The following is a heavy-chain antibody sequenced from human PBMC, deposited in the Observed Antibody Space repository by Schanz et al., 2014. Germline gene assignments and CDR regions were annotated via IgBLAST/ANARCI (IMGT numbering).Heavy chain of an antibody. CDR2: IIPSLGLA. V-gene: IGHV1-69*02. J-gene: IGHJ4*02. Sequence: QVQLVQSGAEVKKPGSSVKVSCKASGGTFSSDTFSWVRQAPGQGLEWMGRIIPSLGLAKYEQKFQDKVTITADRSTSTAYMELSSLRSEDTAVYYCARGYGDSPTDVWGQGTLVTVSS. CDR3: ARGYGDSPTDV. CDR1: GGTFSSDT. D-gene: IGHD4-17*01.